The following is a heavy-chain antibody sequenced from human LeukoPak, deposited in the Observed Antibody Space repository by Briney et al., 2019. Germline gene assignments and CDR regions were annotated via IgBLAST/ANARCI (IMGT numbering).Heavy chain of an antibody. D-gene: IGHD5-12*01. Sequence: SVKVSCKASGGTFSSYAISWVRQAPGQGLEWMGGIIPIFGTANYAQKFRGRVTITADESTSTAYMELSSLRSEDTAVYYCATSGYDSHRAFDIWGQGTMVTVSS. V-gene: IGHV1-69*13. J-gene: IGHJ3*02. CDR2: IIPIFGTA. CDR3: ATSGYDSHRAFDI. CDR1: GGTFSSYA.